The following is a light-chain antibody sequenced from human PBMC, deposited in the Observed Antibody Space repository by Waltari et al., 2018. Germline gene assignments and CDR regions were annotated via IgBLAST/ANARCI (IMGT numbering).Light chain of an antibody. CDR3: AAWDDSLSGVV. CDR2: RNN. J-gene: IGLJ2*01. Sequence: QSVLTQPPSASGTPGQRVTISCSGSSSTIGSNYVHWHQQPRGTPPQLLIERNNPGPVGLPDRFYGANSGTSASRAIRGLRSEDEADYYCAAWDDSLSGVVFGGGTKLTVL. V-gene: IGLV1-47*01. CDR1: SSTIGSNY.